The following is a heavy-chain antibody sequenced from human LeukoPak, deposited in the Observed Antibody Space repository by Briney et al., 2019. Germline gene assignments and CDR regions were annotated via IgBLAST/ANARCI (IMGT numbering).Heavy chain of an antibody. CDR1: GFTFSSYE. CDR2: ISSSGSTI. V-gene: IGHV3-48*03. CDR3: ARAGSIAVAGFDY. J-gene: IGHJ4*02. Sequence: GGSLRLSCAASGFTFSSYEMNWVRQAPGKGLEWVSYISSSGSTIYYADSVKGRFTISRDNAKNSLYLQMNSLRAEDTAVYYCARAGSIAVAGFDYWGQGTLATVSS. D-gene: IGHD6-19*01.